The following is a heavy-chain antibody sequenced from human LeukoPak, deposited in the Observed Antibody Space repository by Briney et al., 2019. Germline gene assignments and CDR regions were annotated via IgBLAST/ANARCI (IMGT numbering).Heavy chain of an antibody. CDR1: GYTFTSYG. CDR3: ARVPGYYDGSGYRSSYFDY. D-gene: IGHD3-22*01. Sequence: ASVKVSCKASGYTFTSYGISWVRQAPGQGLEWMGWISAYNGNTNYAQKLQGRVTMTTDTSTSTAYMELRSLRSDDTAVYYCARVPGYYDGSGYRSSYFDYWGQGTLVTVSS. V-gene: IGHV1-18*01. CDR2: ISAYNGNT. J-gene: IGHJ4*02.